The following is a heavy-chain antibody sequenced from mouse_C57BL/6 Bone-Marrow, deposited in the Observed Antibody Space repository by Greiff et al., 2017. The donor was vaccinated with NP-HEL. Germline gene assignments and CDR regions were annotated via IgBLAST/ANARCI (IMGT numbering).Heavy chain of an antibody. CDR1: GFNFNDYY. J-gene: IGHJ3*01. CDR2: IDPEDGDT. Sequence: EVQLQQSGAELVRPGASVKLSCTASGFNFNDYYMHWVQQRPEQGLEWIGRIDPEDGDTESAPKFQGKATMTAGTSSNTAYLQLSSLTSEDTAVYYCTTCPGWAYWGQGTLVTVSA. CDR3: TTCPGWAY. V-gene: IGHV14-1*01.